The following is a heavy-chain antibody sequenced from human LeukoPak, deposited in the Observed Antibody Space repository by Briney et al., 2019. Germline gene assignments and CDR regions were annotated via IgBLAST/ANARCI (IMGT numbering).Heavy chain of an antibody. D-gene: IGHD6-13*01. CDR1: GFTFSSYS. CDR2: ISSSSSYI. J-gene: IGHJ4*02. CDR3: ARRDSSSWDY. V-gene: IGHV3-21*01. Sequence: GGSLSLSCAASGFTFSSYSMNWVRQAPGKGLEWVSSISSSSSYIYYADSVKGRFTISRDNAKNSLYLQMNSLRAEDTAVYYCARRDSSSWDYWGQGTLVTVSS.